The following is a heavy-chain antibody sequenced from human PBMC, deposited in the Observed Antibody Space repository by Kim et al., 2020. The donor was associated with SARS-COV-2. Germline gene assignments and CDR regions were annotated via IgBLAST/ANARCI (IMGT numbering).Heavy chain of an antibody. D-gene: IGHD3-10*01. V-gene: IGHV4-59*01. Sequence: SETLSLTCTVSGGSISSYYWSWIRQPPGKGLEWIGYIYYSGSTNYNPSLKSRVTISVDTSKNQFSLKLSSVTAADTAVYYCARGLQLLWFGENPTYYFDYWGQGTLVTVSS. J-gene: IGHJ4*02. CDR3: ARGLQLLWFGENPTYYFDY. CDR1: GGSISSYY. CDR2: IYYSGST.